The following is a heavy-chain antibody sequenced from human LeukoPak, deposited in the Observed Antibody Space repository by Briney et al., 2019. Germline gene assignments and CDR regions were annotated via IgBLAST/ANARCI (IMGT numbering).Heavy chain of an antibody. CDR1: GYSISSGYY. D-gene: IGHD1-14*01. Sequence: SDTLSLTCAVSGYSISSGYYWGWIRHRPGKGLEWIGNIDHSGSTSYNPSLKSRVTISVDTSKNRLSLRLRFVTAADTAVYYCATSLTGGVDYWGQGTLVTVSS. CDR3: ATSLTGGVDY. J-gene: IGHJ4*02. CDR2: IDHSGST. V-gene: IGHV4-38-2*01.